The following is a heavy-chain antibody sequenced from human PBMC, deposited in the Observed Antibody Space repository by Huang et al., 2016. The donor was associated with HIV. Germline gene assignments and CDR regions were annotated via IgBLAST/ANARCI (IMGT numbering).Heavy chain of an antibody. CDR1: GYTFTASN. D-gene: IGHD6-6*01. CDR2: INPKGGGT. V-gene: IGHV1-2*02. J-gene: IGHJ4*02. CDR3: ARDWSFGSSTSPAD. Sequence: QVQLVQSGAEVKNPGASVRVSCKASGYTFTASNIHWVRQAPGQGLECMGWINPKGGGTIYAQRFQGRITMTRDTTISTVHMDLRRIQSDDTAVYFCARDWSFGSSTSPADWGQGTLVTVSS.